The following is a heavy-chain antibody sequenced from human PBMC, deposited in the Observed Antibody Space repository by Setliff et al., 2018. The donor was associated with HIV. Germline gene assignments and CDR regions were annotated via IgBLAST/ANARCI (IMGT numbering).Heavy chain of an antibody. CDR2: ISSSGSTI. V-gene: IGHV3-48*03. CDR3: TKGGGDNYGSLYFDF. D-gene: IGHD2-21*02. J-gene: IGHJ4*02. Sequence: GGSLRLSCVASGFTFSSYEMNWVRQAPGKGLEWVSYISSSGSTIYYADSVKGRFTISRDNAKDSVSLQMNNLRAEDMALYYCTKGGGDNYGSLYFDFWGQGTLVTVSS. CDR1: GFTFSSYE.